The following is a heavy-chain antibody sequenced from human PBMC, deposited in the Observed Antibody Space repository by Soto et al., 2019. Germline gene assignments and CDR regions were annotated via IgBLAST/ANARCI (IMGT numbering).Heavy chain of an antibody. CDR3: ARGDGDFDPLDY. CDR2: VAYDGINK. D-gene: IGHD4-17*01. V-gene: IGHV3-30*03. Sequence: VRLVESGGGVVRPGRSLRLTCAASGFTFNSYGMHWVRQAPGKGLEWVAVVAYDGINKHYGDSVKGRFTISRDNSQNTVYLQIDSLKSDDTAVYYCARGDGDFDPLDYWGQGTLVTVSS. CDR1: GFTFNSYG. J-gene: IGHJ4*02.